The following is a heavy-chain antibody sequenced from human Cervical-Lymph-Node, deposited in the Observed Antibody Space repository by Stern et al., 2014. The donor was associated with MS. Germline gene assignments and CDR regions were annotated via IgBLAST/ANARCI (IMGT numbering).Heavy chain of an antibody. CDR2: IKTDGRST. CDR3: ARGTVAAAGTDY. D-gene: IGHD6-13*01. V-gene: IGHV3-74*02. J-gene: IGHJ4*02. Sequence: EVQLVESGGGLVQPGGSLRLSCAASGFTFSSYWMHWVRQAPGKGLVWVSLIKTDGRSTNYADSVKGRFTISRDNAKNTLYLRMNSLRVEDTAVYYCARGTVAAAGTDYWGQGTLVTVSS. CDR1: GFTFSSYW.